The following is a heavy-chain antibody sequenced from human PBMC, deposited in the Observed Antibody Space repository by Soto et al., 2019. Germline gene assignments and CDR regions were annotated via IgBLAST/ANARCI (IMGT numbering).Heavy chain of an antibody. CDR1: GGSFSGYY. D-gene: IGHD3-3*01. J-gene: IGHJ4*02. CDR3: ARESPYYDFWSGYFTFDY. Sequence: SSETLSLTCAVYGGSFSGYYWSWIRQPPGKGLEWIGEINHSGSTNYNPSLKSRVTISVDTSKNQFSLKLSSVTAADTAVYYCARESPYYDFWSGYFTFDYWGQGTLVTVSS. V-gene: IGHV4-34*01. CDR2: INHSGST.